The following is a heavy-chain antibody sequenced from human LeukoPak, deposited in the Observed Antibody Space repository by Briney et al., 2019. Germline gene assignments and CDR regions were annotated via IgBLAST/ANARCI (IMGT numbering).Heavy chain of an antibody. CDR1: GFTFSSSW. V-gene: IGHV3-74*01. D-gene: IGHD2/OR15-2a*01. CDR3: AGAGNYFFDL. CDR2: MNADGRTI. J-gene: IGHJ2*01. Sequence: GGTLRLSCAVSGFTFSSSWMHWVRQGPRQGQVWVARMNADGRTINYADSVKRRFTISRDNAKNTLYLQMNSRRTEDAAVYYCAGAGNYFFDLWGRGTQV.